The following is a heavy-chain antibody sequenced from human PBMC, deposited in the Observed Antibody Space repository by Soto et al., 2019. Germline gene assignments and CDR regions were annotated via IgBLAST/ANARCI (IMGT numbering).Heavy chain of an antibody. D-gene: IGHD2-21*02. J-gene: IGHJ6*02. CDR2: MYNTGST. V-gene: IGHV4-59*01. CDR1: GGSISSYY. Sequence: QVRLQESGPGLVKPSETLSLTCTVSGGSISSYYWSWIRQPPGKGLEWIGYMYNTGSTNYNPSLRRRVTISVDTSKNQFSLKLNSVTAADTAVYYCARDLWGYCGADCYPLDVWGQGTTVTVS. CDR3: ARDLWGYCGADCYPLDV.